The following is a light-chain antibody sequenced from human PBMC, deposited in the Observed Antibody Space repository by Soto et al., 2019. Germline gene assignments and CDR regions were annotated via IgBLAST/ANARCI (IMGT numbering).Light chain of an antibody. J-gene: IGKJ2*03. CDR3: LQYSTWSYS. CDR1: QSVSVN. V-gene: IGKV3-15*01. Sequence: EVVMTQSPGTLSVSPGEGATLSCRASQSVSVNLAWYQHRPGQAPWPLIYDASTRAIGVPARFSGRGSGTEFTLTISGLQSEDFRFYYCLQYSTWSYSFGRGTKLEI. CDR2: DAS.